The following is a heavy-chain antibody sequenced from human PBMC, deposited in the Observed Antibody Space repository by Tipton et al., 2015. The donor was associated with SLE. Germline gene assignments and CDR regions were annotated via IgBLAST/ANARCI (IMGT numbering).Heavy chain of an antibody. CDR1: EFTFSRYW. J-gene: IGHJ4*02. V-gene: IGHV3-7*04. CDR2: INQDGSEK. D-gene: IGHD5-24*01. CDR3: ARGDANSGDY. Sequence: GSLRLSCAASEFTFSRYWMSWVRQAPGKGLEWVANINQDGSEKNYVDSVRGRFTIPRDNANNSLYLQMNSLRDEDTAVYYCARGDANSGDYWGQGTLATVSS.